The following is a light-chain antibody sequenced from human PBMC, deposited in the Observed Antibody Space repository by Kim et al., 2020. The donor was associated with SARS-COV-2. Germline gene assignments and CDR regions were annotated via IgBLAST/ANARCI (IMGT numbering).Light chain of an antibody. J-gene: IGKJ4*01. Sequence: ASVGDRVTITCRASQGIRSYLAWYQQRPGKAPKLLIYAASTLQSGVPSRFSGSGSGTDFTLTISCLQAEDFATYYCQHYYTYPVTFGGGTTVEIK. CDR3: QHYYTYPVT. V-gene: IGKV1-8*01. CDR1: QGIRSY. CDR2: AAS.